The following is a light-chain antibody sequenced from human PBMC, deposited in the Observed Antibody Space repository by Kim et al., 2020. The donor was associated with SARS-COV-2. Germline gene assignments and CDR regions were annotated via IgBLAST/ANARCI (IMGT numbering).Light chain of an antibody. CDR3: QQYAKSPIT. CDR2: GAS. CDR1: QSVTSNF. V-gene: IGKV3-20*01. Sequence: SPGERGTLSGRASQSVTSNFLAGYQHKPGQAPRLLIYGASSRATGIPDRVSGSGSGTDFTLTISRLEPEDFAVYYCQQYAKSPITFGQGTRLEIK. J-gene: IGKJ5*01.